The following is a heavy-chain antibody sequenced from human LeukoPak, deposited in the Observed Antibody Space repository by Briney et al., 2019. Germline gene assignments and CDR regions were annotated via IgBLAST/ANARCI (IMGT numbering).Heavy chain of an antibody. D-gene: IGHD2-15*01. Sequence: SETLSLTCAVYGGSFSAYYWSWIRQPPGKGLEWIGEINHSGTTNYNPSLKSRVTISVDTSKNQFSLKLSSVTAAGTAVYYCARVVVAATRLGLVRYYYYYMDVWGKGTTVTISS. V-gene: IGHV4-34*01. J-gene: IGHJ6*03. CDR2: INHSGTT. CDR3: ARVVVAATRLGLVRYYYYYMDV. CDR1: GGSFSAYY.